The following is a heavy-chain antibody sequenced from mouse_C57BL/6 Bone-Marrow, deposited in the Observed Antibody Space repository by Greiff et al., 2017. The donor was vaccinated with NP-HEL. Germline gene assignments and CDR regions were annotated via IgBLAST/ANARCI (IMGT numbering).Heavy chain of an antibody. J-gene: IGHJ2*01. V-gene: IGHV1-7*01. CDR2: INPSSGYT. CDR1: GYTFTSYW. Sequence: VQLQQSGAELAKPGASVKLSCKASGYTFTSYWMHWVKPRPGQGLEWIGYINPSSGYTKYNQKFKDKATLTADKSSSTAYMQLSSLTYEDSAVYYCARWATTVVADFDYWGQGTTLTVSS. CDR3: ARWATTVVADFDY. D-gene: IGHD1-1*01.